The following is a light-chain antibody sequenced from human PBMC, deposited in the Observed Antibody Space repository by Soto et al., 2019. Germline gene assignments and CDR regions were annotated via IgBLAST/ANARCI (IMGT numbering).Light chain of an antibody. Sequence: QSALTQPRSVSGSPGQSVTISCTGPSSDVGGYNYVSWYQQHPAKAPKLIIYDVSKRPSGVPDRFSGSKSGNTASLTISGLQAEDEADYYCCSYTGSYTFGPFGGGTKVTVL. CDR3: CSYTGSYTFGP. J-gene: IGLJ2*01. CDR1: SSDVGGYNY. V-gene: IGLV2-11*01. CDR2: DVS.